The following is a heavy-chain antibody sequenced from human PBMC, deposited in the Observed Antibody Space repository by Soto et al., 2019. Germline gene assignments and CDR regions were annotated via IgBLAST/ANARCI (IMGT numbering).Heavy chain of an antibody. CDR1: GYTFTNYG. CDR3: APHTLDTGMPSGY. Sequence: QVRLVQSGAEVREPGASVKVSCKASGYTFTNYGVSWVRQAPGQGLEWMGWIGGYKGNTNYAQKLQSRVTLTTDTSTSTAYMELRSLRSDDTAVYYCAPHTLDTGMPSGYWGQGTLVTVSS. CDR2: IGGYKGNT. D-gene: IGHD5-18*01. V-gene: IGHV1-18*01. J-gene: IGHJ4*02.